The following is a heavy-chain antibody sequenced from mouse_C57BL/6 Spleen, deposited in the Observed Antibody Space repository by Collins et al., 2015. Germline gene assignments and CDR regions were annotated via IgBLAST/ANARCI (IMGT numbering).Heavy chain of an antibody. D-gene: IGHD2-1*01. J-gene: IGHJ3*01. CDR3: ARRDGNSAWFAY. CDR1: GYTFSSYW. V-gene: IGHV1-9*01. CDR2: ILPGSGST. Sequence: QVQLQQSGAELMKPGASVKISCKATGYTFSSYWIEWVKQRPGHGLEWIGEILPGSGSTNYNEKFKGKATFTADTSSNTAYMQLSSLTSEDSAVYYCARRDGNSAWFAYWGQGTLVTVSA.